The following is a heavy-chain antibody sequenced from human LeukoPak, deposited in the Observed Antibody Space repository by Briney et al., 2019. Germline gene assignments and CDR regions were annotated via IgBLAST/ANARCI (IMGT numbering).Heavy chain of an antibody. J-gene: IGHJ4*02. D-gene: IGHD1-26*01. Sequence: KTSETLSLTCAVYGGSFSGYYWSWIRQPPGKGLEWIGEINHSGSTNYNPSLKSRVTISVDTSKNQFSLKLSSVTAADTAVYYCARDWDPFDYWGQGTLVTVSS. CDR3: ARDWDPFDY. CDR2: INHSGST. V-gene: IGHV4-34*01. CDR1: GGSFSGYY.